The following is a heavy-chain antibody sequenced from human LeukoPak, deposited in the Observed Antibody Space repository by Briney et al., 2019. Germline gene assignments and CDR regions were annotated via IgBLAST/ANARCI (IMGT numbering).Heavy chain of an antibody. V-gene: IGHV3-30*04. J-gene: IGHJ4*02. CDR2: ISYDGSNK. Sequence: PGGSLRLSCAASGFTFSSYAMHWVRQAPGKGLEWVAVISYDGSNKYYADSVKGRFTISRDNSKNTLYLQMNSLRAEDTAVYYCAREQAMVPFDYWGQGTLVTVSS. CDR3: AREQAMVPFDY. CDR1: GFTFSSYA. D-gene: IGHD5-18*01.